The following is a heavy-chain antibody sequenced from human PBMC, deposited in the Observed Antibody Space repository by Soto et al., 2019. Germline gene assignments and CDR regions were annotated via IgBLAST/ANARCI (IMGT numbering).Heavy chain of an antibody. Sequence: GGSLRLSCAASGFTFSSYAMSWVRQARGKGLEWVSAISGSGGSTYYADSVKGRFTISRDNSKNTLYLQMNRLSAEDTAVYYCTKEPRRYNWTPSFDYWGQGTLVTVSS. D-gene: IGHD1-20*01. CDR2: ISGSGGST. J-gene: IGHJ4*02. CDR1: GFTFSSYA. CDR3: TKEPRRYNWTPSFDY. V-gene: IGHV3-23*01.